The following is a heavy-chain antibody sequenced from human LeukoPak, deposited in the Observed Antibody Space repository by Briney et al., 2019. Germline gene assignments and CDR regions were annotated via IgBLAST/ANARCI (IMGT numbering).Heavy chain of an antibody. D-gene: IGHD2-2*01. CDR3: ARGLYCTSTSCYFVGGNYYYYMDA. CDR1: GFTFTTYG. CDR2: IWNDGTNT. J-gene: IGHJ6*03. V-gene: IGHV3-33*01. Sequence: PGGSLRLSCAASGFTFTTYGMHWVRQAPGKGLEWVAVIWNDGTNTYYTDSVKGRFTISRDNSKNMLYLQMNSLRAEDTAVYYCARGLYCTSTSCYFVGGNYYYYMDASGKGTTVTVSS.